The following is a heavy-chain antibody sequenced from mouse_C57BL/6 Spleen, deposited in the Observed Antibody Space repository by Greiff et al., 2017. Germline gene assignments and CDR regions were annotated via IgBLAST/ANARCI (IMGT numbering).Heavy chain of an antibody. Sequence: EVKLMESGPGMVKPSQSLSLTCTVTGYSITSGYDWHWIRPFPGNKLEWMGYISYSGSTNYNPSLKSRISITHDTSKNHFFLKLNSVTTEDTATYYCAGELGRGYFDVWGTGTTVTVSS. V-gene: IGHV3-1*01. CDR1: GYSITSGYD. J-gene: IGHJ1*03. CDR3: AGELGRGYFDV. D-gene: IGHD4-1*01. CDR2: ISYSGST.